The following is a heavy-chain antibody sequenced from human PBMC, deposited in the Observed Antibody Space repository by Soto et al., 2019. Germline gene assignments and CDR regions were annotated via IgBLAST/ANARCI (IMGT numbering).Heavy chain of an antibody. D-gene: IGHD2-2*02. Sequence: QVQLVESGGGVVQPGRSLRLSCAASGFTFSNYPMYWVRQAPGKGLEWVALISYDGSNKYYADSVKGRFTISRDNSKNTLYMQMNSLRAEDTAVYYCARHGIEVVPAAIRGNWFDPLGQGTLVTVSS. V-gene: IGHV3-30-3*01. CDR1: GFTFSNYP. J-gene: IGHJ5*02. CDR3: ARHGIEVVPAAIRGNWFDP. CDR2: ISYDGSNK.